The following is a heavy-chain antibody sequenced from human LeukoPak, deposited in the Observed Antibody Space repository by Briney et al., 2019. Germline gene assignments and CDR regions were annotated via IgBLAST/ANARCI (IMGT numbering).Heavy chain of an antibody. CDR3: ARSPVSRDYYYYYYMDV. CDR1: GGTFSSYA. V-gene: IGHV1-69*06. D-gene: IGHD5/OR15-5a*01. CDR2: IIPIFGTA. Sequence: EASVKVSCKVSGGTFSSYAISWVRQAPGQGLEWMGGIIPIFGTANYAQKFQGRVTITADKSTSTAYMELSSLRSEDTAVYYCARSPVSRDYYYYYYMDVWGKGTTVTVSS. J-gene: IGHJ6*03.